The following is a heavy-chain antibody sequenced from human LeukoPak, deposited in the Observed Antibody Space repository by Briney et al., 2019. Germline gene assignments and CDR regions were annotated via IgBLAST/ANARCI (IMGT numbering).Heavy chain of an antibody. CDR1: GFTFSSYA. J-gene: IGHJ4*02. CDR2: ISGSGVST. Sequence: QPGGSPRLSCAASGFTFSSYAMSWVRQAPGKGLEWVSAISGSGVSTYYADSVKGRFTVSRDNSKNTLYLQMSSLRAEDTAVYYCAKDERNWNYNLASQTYDWGQGTLVTVSS. D-gene: IGHD1-7*01. CDR3: AKDERNWNYNLASQTYD. V-gene: IGHV3-23*01.